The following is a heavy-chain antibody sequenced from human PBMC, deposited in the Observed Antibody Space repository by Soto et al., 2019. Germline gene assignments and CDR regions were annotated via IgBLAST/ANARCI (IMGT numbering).Heavy chain of an antibody. Sequence: EVQLVESGGGLVKPGGSLRLSCAASGFTFSSYSMNWVRQAPGKGLEWVSSISSSSSYIYYADSVKGRFTISRDNAKNSPYLQMNSLRAEDTSVYYCARAPNARPYSSGWSPYWYMDVWGQGTTVTVSS. V-gene: IGHV3-21*01. J-gene: IGHJ6*02. CDR2: ISSSSSYI. D-gene: IGHD6-19*01. CDR1: GFTFSSYS. CDR3: ARAPNARPYSSGWSPYWYMDV.